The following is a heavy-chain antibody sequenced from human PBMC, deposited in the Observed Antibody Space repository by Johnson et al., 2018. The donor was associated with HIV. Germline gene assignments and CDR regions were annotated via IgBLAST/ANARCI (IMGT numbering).Heavy chain of an antibody. J-gene: IGHJ3*02. CDR3: ARLRGACDI. CDR1: GFTVSSNY. V-gene: IGHV3-66*02. Sequence: VQLVESGGGLVQPGGSLRLSCAASGFTVSSNYMSWVRQAPEKGLEWVSVIYSGGSPDYADSVKGRFTISRDNSKNTLYLQMHSLRAEDWGVDYCARLRGACDIWGQGTMVTVSS. CDR2: IYSGGSP.